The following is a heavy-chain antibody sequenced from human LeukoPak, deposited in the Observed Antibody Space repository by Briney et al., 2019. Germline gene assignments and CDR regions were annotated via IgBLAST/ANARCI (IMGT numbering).Heavy chain of an antibody. CDR3: ARASGGDYGSGSYYKTFDY. Sequence: SETLSLTCAVYGGSFSGYYWSWIRQPPGKGLEWIGEISHSGSTNYNPSLKSRVTISVDTSKNQFSLKLSSVTAADTAVYYCARASGGDYGSGSYYKTFDYWGQGTLVTVSS. CDR1: GGSFSGYY. J-gene: IGHJ4*02. D-gene: IGHD3-10*01. V-gene: IGHV4-34*01. CDR2: ISHSGST.